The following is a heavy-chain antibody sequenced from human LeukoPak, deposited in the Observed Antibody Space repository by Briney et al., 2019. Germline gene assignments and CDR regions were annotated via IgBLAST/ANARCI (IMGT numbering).Heavy chain of an antibody. Sequence: SETLSLTCAVSGYSISSGYYWGWIRQPPGKGLEWIGSIYYSGSTYYNPSLKSRVTISVDTSKNQFSLKLSSVTAADTAVYYCARRYVRLQLDAFDIWGQGTMVTVSS. D-gene: IGHD1-1*01. CDR1: GYSISSGYY. CDR3: ARRYVRLQLDAFDI. CDR2: IYYSGST. V-gene: IGHV4-38-2*01. J-gene: IGHJ3*02.